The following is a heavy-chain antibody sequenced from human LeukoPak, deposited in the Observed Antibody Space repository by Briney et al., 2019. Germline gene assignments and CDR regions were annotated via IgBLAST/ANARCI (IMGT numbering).Heavy chain of an antibody. Sequence: SETLSLTCIVSGGTISSSSYYGGWIRQPPGKGLEWIGSIYHTGSTNYNPSLKSRATLSVDTSKNQFSLKLSSVTAADTAVYYCARGRNGDFDYWGQGTLVTVSS. CDR3: ARGRNGDFDY. D-gene: IGHD4-17*01. V-gene: IGHV4-39*01. CDR2: IYHTGST. CDR1: GGTISSSSYY. J-gene: IGHJ4*02.